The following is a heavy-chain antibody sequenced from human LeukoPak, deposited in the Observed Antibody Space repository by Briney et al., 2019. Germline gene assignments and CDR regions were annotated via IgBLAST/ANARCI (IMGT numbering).Heavy chain of an antibody. Sequence: GGSLRLSCAASGFTVSSNYMSWVRQAPGKGLEWVSVIYSGGSTYYADSVKGRFTISRDNSKNTLYLQMNSLRAEDTAVYYCARDLGAYYDFWSGGYWGQGTLVTVSS. CDR2: IYSGGST. CDR3: ARDLGAYYDFWSGGY. D-gene: IGHD3-3*01. V-gene: IGHV3-66*01. CDR1: GFTVSSNY. J-gene: IGHJ4*02.